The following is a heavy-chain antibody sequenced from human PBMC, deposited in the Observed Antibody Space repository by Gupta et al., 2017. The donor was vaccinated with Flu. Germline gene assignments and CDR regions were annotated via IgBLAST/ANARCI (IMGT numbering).Heavy chain of an antibody. D-gene: IGHD4-11*01. J-gene: IGHJ5*02. CDR3: TRLGGFTVGYNWFDP. CDR1: NASLSGSY. CDR2: IDHSGGT. V-gene: IGHV4-34*01. Sequence: QVQLQQWGAGLLKPSETLSLTCAVYNASLSGSYWSWIRQLPGKGPEWIGEIDHSGGTNYNPSLKSRVTMSVETSKNQFSLNLYSVTAADTAIYYCTRLGGFTVGYNWFDPWGQGTLVTVSS.